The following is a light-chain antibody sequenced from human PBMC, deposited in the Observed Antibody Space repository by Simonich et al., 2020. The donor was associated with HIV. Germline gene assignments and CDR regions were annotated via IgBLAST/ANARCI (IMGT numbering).Light chain of an antibody. CDR3: EQFNTYPYT. CDR2: AAS. V-gene: IGKV1-9*01. J-gene: IGKJ2*01. Sequence: DIQMTQSPSSLSRSVGDRVTITCRAIQGISNSLVWYQQKPGKAPKLLLYAASRLKSGVPSRFSGSGSGTEFTLTISSLQPEDFATYYCEQFNTYPYTFGLGTKLGIK. CDR1: QGISNS.